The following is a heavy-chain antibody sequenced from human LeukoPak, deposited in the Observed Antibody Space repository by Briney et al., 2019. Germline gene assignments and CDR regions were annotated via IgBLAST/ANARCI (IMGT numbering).Heavy chain of an antibody. CDR1: GGSISSSSYY. V-gene: IGHV4-39*01. Sequence: TTSETLSLTCTVSGGSISSSSYYWGWIRQPPGKGLEWIGSIYYSGSTYYNPSLKSRVTISVDTSKNQFSLKLSSVTAADTAVYYCARSTMIVVVIPMVAFDIWGQGTMVTVSS. J-gene: IGHJ3*02. D-gene: IGHD3-22*01. CDR3: ARSTMIVVVIPMVAFDI. CDR2: IYYSGST.